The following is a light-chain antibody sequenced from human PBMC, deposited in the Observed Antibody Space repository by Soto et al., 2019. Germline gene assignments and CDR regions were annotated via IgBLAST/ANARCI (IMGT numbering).Light chain of an antibody. V-gene: IGLV2-14*03. CDR1: SSDVGGYNY. CDR3: SSYTTSNTRQIV. J-gene: IGLJ1*01. Sequence: QSVLTQPASVSGSPGQSINISCPRTSSDVGGYNYVSWYQHHPGKAPKLIIYDVSNRPSGVSNPFSGSKSGNTASLTISGLQPEDEADYYCSSYTTSNTRQIVFGTGTKVTVL. CDR2: DVS.